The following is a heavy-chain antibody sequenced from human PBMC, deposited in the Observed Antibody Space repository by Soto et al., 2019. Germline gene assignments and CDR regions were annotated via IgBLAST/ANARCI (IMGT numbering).Heavy chain of an antibody. CDR2: ISYDGSNK. V-gene: IGHV3-30*03. J-gene: IGHJ4*02. D-gene: IGHD5-12*01. CDR1: GFTFSSYG. Sequence: GGSLRLSCAASGFTFSSYGMHWVRQAPGKGLEWVAVISYDGSNKYYADSVKGRFTISRDNSKNTLYLQMNSLRAEDTAVYYCARDMGRDGYNNFDYWGQGTLVTVSS. CDR3: ARDMGRDGYNNFDY.